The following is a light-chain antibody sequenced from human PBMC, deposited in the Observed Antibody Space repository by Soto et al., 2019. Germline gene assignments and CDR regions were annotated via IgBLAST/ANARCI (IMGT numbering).Light chain of an antibody. CDR3: QQSNSIPPWT. Sequence: DIQMTQSPSSLSASVGDRVTINCRASQTISIYLNWYQHRPGKGPKLLIYAASTLQSGVSSRFSGSGSGTDFTLNISSLQPEDVATYYCQQSNSIPPWTFGQGTKVEIK. CDR1: QTISIY. J-gene: IGKJ1*01. CDR2: AAS. V-gene: IGKV1-39*01.